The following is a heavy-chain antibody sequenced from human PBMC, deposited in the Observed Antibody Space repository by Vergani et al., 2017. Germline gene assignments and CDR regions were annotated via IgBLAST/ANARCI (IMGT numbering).Heavy chain of an antibody. CDR3: VRDAGSYENFFDS. V-gene: IGHV3-23*01. Sequence: EVQLLESGGSLKQPGGSVRLSCAASGFTFSTYAMHWVRQAPGKGLEWVSALTGGGGRTYYADSFKGSFIISRDNSRDTLYLQMNSLRPEDTATYYCVRDAGSYENFFDSWGQETRVTVS. CDR2: LTGGGGRT. CDR1: GFTFSTYA. D-gene: IGHD1-26*01. J-gene: IGHJ4*02.